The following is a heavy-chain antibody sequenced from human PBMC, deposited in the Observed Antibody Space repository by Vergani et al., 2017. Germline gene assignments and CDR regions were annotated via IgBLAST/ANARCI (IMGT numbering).Heavy chain of an antibody. CDR2: VFHSGSA. V-gene: IGHV4-38-2*02. D-gene: IGHD3-16*01. CDR3: ARQFWVAQGVGAFET. J-gene: IGHJ3*02. Sequence: QVQLQESGPGLVKPSETLSLTCSVSGCSISRGYYWGWIRQPPGKGLEWIATVFHSGSAYYNPSLRRRVTISVETSKNQFSLRLTTLTAVDTAVYYWARQFWVAQGVGAFETWGRGTEVSVSS. CDR1: GCSISRGYY.